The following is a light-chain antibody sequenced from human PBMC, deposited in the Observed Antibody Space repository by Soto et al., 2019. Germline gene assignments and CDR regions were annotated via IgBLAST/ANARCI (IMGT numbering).Light chain of an antibody. CDR1: QSISSY. V-gene: IGKV1-39*01. Sequence: DIEMTQSPSSLSASVGDRVTITCRASQSISSYLKRYQQKPVKAPKILLYAASSLKSGVTSRFCGSGSGTACTLTISSLQPADSVTYYYQQSYSTPPYTFGQGTKLEIK. CDR2: AAS. CDR3: QQSYSTPPYT. J-gene: IGKJ2*01.